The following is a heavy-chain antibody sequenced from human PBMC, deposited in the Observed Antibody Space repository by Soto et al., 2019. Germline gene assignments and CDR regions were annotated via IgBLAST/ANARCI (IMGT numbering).Heavy chain of an antibody. CDR3: TRGRGTSGWYADY. CDR2: VRSETYGGST. Sequence: GGSLRLSCSASGFVFGDYAVTWVRQAPGKGLEWVGVVRSETYGGSTEYAASVKGRFRISRDDSESIAYLQMTNLKTEDTAVYYCTRGRGTSGWYADYWGKGIRVTVSS. D-gene: IGHD6-13*01. V-gene: IGHV3-49*04. J-gene: IGHJ4*02. CDR1: GFVFGDYA.